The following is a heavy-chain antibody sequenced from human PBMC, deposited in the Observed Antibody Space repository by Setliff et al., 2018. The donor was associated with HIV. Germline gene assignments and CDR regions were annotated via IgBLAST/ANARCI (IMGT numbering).Heavy chain of an antibody. Sequence: SETLSLTCAVSGGSISSNWWSWVRQSPGKGLEWIGEIYHSGSTHYNPSLQSRVTISVDKSKSQFSLKLNSVTAADTAVYYCARGRSCSSSSCYLVYYYYYGMDVWGHGSTVTVSS. J-gene: IGHJ6*02. D-gene: IGHD2-2*01. CDR1: GGSISSNW. V-gene: IGHV4-4*02. CDR2: IYHSGST. CDR3: ARGRSCSSSSCYLVYYYYYGMDV.